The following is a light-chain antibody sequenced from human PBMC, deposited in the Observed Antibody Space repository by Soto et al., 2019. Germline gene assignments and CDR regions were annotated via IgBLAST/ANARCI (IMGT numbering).Light chain of an antibody. Sequence: EIVLTQSPATLSVSPGERATLSCRASQSVSSNLAWYQQKPGQAPRLLIYDASNRATGIPARFSGSGSGTDFTLTIGSLEPEDFAVYYCQQRSNWPPSITCGQGTRLEI. CDR1: QSVSSN. V-gene: IGKV3-11*01. J-gene: IGKJ5*01. CDR2: DAS. CDR3: QQRSNWPPSIT.